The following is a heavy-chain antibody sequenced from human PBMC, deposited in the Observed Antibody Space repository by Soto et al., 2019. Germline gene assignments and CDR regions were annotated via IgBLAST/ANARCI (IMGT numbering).Heavy chain of an antibody. CDR2: INPSGGST. CDR1: GYTFTSYN. D-gene: IGHD3-10*01. J-gene: IGHJ6*02. CDR3: ARDHHYGSGSPRYYYYYGMDV. Sequence: ASVKVSCKASGYTFTSYNMHWVRQAPGQGVEWMGIINPSGGSTSYAQKFQGRVTMTRDTSTSTVYMELSSLRTEDTAVYYCARDHHYGSGSPRYYYYYGMDVWGQAITVTVSS. V-gene: IGHV1-46*01.